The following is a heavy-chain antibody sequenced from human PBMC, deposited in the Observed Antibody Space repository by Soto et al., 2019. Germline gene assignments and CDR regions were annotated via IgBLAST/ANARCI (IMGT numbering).Heavy chain of an antibody. CDR3: ASGNYYDSSGYLYY. D-gene: IGHD3-22*01. Sequence: SETLSLTCAFSGCSISSGGYYLSWIRQPPGKGLEWIGEINHSGSTNCNPSLKSRVTISVDTSKNQFSLKLSSVTAADTAVYYCASGNYYDSSGYLYYWGQGTLVTVSS. V-gene: IGHV4-34*01. CDR2: INHSGST. CDR1: GCSISSGGYY. J-gene: IGHJ4*02.